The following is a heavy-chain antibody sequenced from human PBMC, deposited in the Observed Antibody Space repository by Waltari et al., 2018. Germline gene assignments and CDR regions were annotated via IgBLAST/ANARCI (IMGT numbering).Heavy chain of an antibody. D-gene: IGHD1-26*01. CDR2: IKEDGSET. CDR3: TRGGATGAGDY. CDR1: RFTFSTYW. V-gene: IGHV3-7*01. J-gene: IGHJ4*02. Sequence: EVQLVESGGGLVQPGGSLRLSCVVSRFTFSTYWMSWVRQAPGKVLEWVDNIKEDGSETYYVGSLKGRFTMSRDNAKNTLYLQMNSLRVEDTAVYYCTRGGATGAGDYWGQGTLVTVSS.